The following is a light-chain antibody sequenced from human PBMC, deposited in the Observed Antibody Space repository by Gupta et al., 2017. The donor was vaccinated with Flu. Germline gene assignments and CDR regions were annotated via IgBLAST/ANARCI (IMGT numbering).Light chain of an antibody. J-gene: IGLJ3*02. V-gene: IGLV4-69*01. CDR2: LNSDGSH. Sequence: VKRTCTLGSGDSNYAIAWRQEQPEKGPRYLMKLNSDGSHNKGDGIPDRFSGSSSGAERYLTISSLQSEDEADYYCQTWDTGMGVFGGGTKLTVL. CDR3: QTWDTGMGV. CDR1: SGDSNYA.